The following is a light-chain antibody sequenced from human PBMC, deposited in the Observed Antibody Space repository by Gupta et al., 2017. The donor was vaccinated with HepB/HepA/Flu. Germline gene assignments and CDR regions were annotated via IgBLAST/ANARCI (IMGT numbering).Light chain of an antibody. CDR2: GAS. CDR1: QSVRSN. Sequence: EIVMTQSPVTLSVSPGERTTLSCRASQSVRSNLAWYQQKPGQTPRLLIYGASTRATGFPARFSGSGSGTEFTLTISSLQAEDFAVYYCQQDNSWPRTFGQGTKLEIK. J-gene: IGKJ1*01. V-gene: IGKV3-15*01. CDR3: QQDNSWPRT.